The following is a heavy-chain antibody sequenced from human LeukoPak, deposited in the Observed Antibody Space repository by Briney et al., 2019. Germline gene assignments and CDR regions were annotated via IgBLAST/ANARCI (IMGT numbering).Heavy chain of an antibody. CDR3: ANLGYCSSTSCPLGYYYYYMDV. Sequence: ASVKVSFKASGYTFTGYYMHWVRQAPGQGLEWMGWINPNSGGTNYAQKFQGRVTMTRDTSISTAYMELSRLRSDDTAVYYCANLGYCSSTSCPLGYYYYYMDVWGKGTTVTVSS. CDR2: INPNSGGT. J-gene: IGHJ6*03. D-gene: IGHD2-2*01. CDR1: GYTFTGYY. V-gene: IGHV1-2*02.